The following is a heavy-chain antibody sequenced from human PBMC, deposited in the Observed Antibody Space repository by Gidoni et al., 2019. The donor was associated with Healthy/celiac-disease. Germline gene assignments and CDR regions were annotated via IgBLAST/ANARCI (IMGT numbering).Heavy chain of an antibody. Sequence: EVQLVESGGGLVQPGGSLRLSCAASGFTFSSYSMNWVRQAPGKGLEWVSYISSSSSTIYYADSVKGRFTISRDNAKNSLYLQMNSLRDEDTAVYYCARDRTGCSSTSCYTRFYFDYWGQGTLVTVSS. D-gene: IGHD2-2*02. V-gene: IGHV3-48*02. CDR2: ISSSSSTI. CDR1: GFTFSSYS. CDR3: ARDRTGCSSTSCYTRFYFDY. J-gene: IGHJ4*02.